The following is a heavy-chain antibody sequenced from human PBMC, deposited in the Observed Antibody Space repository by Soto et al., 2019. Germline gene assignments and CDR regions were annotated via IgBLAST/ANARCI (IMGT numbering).Heavy chain of an antibody. V-gene: IGHV4-31*03. J-gene: IGHJ5*02. CDR2: IYFTGKA. Sequence: SESLSLTCTVSGDSIRDGGYYWAWIRQRPGQGLEWMGYIYFTGKANYNPSLENRLTMSVDMSRRQLYLRLTSVTAADTAVYFCAKDPSPQPIPAVTPGWFDPWGQGIAVTVSS. CDR1: GDSIRDGGYY. D-gene: IGHD4-4*01. CDR3: AKDPSPQPIPAVTPGWFDP.